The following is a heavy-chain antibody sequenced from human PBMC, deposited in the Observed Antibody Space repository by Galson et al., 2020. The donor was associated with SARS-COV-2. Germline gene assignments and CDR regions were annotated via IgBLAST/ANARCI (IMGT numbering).Heavy chain of an antibody. CDR2: IDPYDSST. Sequence: HGESLKISCKVSGDIFSSYRISWVRLVPGKGLQWAGTIDPYDSSTTYNPAFQGHVTTSLDKSITTVYLQWSSLKASDTAMYYCARIRSGTFHNRGTSYYYYMDVWGQGTPVTVSS. CDR1: GDIFSSYR. J-gene: IGHJ6*03. V-gene: IGHV5-10-1*01. D-gene: IGHD3-10*01. CDR3: ARIRSGTFHNRGTSYYYYMDV.